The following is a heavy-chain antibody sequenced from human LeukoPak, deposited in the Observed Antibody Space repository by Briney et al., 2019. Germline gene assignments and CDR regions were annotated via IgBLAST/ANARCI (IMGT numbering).Heavy chain of an antibody. CDR3: TTDGRSWFDP. D-gene: IGHD3-10*01. Sequence: SETLSLTCTVSCGSISSYYWSWIRQPPGKGLEWTGYIYYSGTTNYNPSLKSRVTISVDTSKNQFSLKLSSVTAADTAVYYCTTDGRSWFDPWGQGTLVTVSS. CDR2: IYYSGTT. CDR1: CGSISSYY. J-gene: IGHJ5*02. V-gene: IGHV4-59*01.